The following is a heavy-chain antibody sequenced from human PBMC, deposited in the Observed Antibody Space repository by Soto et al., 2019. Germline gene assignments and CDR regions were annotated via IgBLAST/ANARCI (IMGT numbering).Heavy chain of an antibody. CDR3: ARVRTGYFDY. V-gene: IGHV4-59*11. CDR2: IYYNGNT. J-gene: IGHJ4*02. CDR1: GGAINDHY. D-gene: IGHD3-9*01. Sequence: SETLSLTCTLSGGAINDHYWSFIRQPPGKGLEWIGYIYYNGNTNYNPSLESRVTISVDRSRNQFSLRLTSLTAADTAVYYCARVRTGYFDYWGRGALVTVS.